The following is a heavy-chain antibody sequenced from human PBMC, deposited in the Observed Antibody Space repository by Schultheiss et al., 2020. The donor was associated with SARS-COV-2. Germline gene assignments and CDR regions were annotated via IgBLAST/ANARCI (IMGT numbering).Heavy chain of an antibody. J-gene: IGHJ6*03. V-gene: IGHV4-30-2*01. CDR3: ARGGKYGDYGPYYYYMDV. D-gene: IGHD4-17*01. CDR2: IYHSGST. Sequence: LRLSCTVSGGSISSGGYYWSWIRQHPGKGLEWIGYIYHSGSTYYNPSLKSRVTISVDRSKNQFSLKLSSVTAADTAVYYCARGGKYGDYGPYYYYMDVWGKGTTVTVSS. CDR1: GGSISSGGYY.